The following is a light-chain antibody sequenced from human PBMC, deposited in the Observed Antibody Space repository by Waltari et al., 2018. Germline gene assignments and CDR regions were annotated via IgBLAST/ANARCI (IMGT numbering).Light chain of an antibody. CDR3: AVWDDSLNGPL. V-gene: IGLV1-44*01. J-gene: IGLJ2*01. CDR2: TND. Sequence: QPVLTPPPSPPGTPGPWVSICCSGSGSTIASNTVTRYQQLPGTAPKLLIYTNDQRPSGVPDRFSGAKSGTSASLAISGLQSEDEAEYHCAVWDDSLNGPLFAGGTKLTVL. CDR1: GSTIASNT.